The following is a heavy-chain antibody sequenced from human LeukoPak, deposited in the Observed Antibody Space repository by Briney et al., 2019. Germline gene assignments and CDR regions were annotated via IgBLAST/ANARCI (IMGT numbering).Heavy chain of an antibody. V-gene: IGHV3-23*01. D-gene: IGHD3-22*01. CDR2: ISGSGGNT. Sequence: GGSLRLSCAASGFTFSSYGMHWVRQAPGKGLGWVSSISGSGGNTYYADSVKGRFTISRDNSKSTVYLQMNSLRAEDTAVYHCAKTNGYYDYWGQGTPVTVSS. CDR3: AKTNGYYDY. CDR1: GFTFSSYG. J-gene: IGHJ4*02.